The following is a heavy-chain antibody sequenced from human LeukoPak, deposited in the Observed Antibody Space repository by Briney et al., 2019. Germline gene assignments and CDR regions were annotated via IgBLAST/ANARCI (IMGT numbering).Heavy chain of an antibody. CDR3: ATTPSPYYYYYMDV. Sequence: GGSLRLSCAASGFTFSSYGIHWVRQAPGKGLEWVAVISYDGSNKYYADSVKGRFTISRDNSKNTLYLQMNSLRAEDTAVYYCATTPSPYYYYYMDVWGKGTTVTVSS. V-gene: IGHV3-30*03. CDR1: GFTFSSYG. CDR2: ISYDGSNK. J-gene: IGHJ6*03.